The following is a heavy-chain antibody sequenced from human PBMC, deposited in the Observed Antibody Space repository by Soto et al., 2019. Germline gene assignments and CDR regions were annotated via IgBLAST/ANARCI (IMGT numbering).Heavy chain of an antibody. CDR2: ISYDGNNK. CDR1: EFTFSNYA. V-gene: IGHV3-30*03. D-gene: IGHD4-17*01. CDR3: ARGPAYSDSYCDY. Sequence: QVQLVESGGGVVQPGGSLRLSCAASEFTFSNYAMHWVRQPPGKGLQWLAVISYDGNNKYYADSVEGRFTISRDNSKNPVYLQMNSLRLEDTAVYYCARGPAYSDSYCDYWGQGTLVTVSS. J-gene: IGHJ4*02.